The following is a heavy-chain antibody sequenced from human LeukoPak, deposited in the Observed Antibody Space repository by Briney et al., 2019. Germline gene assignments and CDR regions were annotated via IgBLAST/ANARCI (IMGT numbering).Heavy chain of an antibody. CDR2: IYHSGST. CDR3: ARLSPGLLWFGESKYYFDY. V-gene: IGHV4-38-2*01. D-gene: IGHD3-10*01. Sequence: PSETLSLTCAVSGYSISSGYYWGWIRQPPGKGLEWIGSIYHSGSTHYNPSLKSRVTISVDTSKNQFSLKLSSVTAADTAVYYCARLSPGLLWFGESKYYFDYWGQGTLVTVSS. J-gene: IGHJ4*02. CDR1: GYSISSGYY.